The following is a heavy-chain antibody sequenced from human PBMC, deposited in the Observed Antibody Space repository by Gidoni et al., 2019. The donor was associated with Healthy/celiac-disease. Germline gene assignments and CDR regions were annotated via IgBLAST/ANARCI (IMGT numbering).Heavy chain of an antibody. Sequence: QVQLVESGGGVVQPGRSLRLPCAASGFTFSNYGTHWVRQAPGKGLEWVAVIWYDGTNKYYADSVKGRFTISRDNSKNTLYLQMNSLRAEDTAVYYCARATDAFDIWGHGTVVTVSS. V-gene: IGHV3-33*01. J-gene: IGHJ3*02. CDR3: ARATDAFDI. CDR2: IWYDGTNK. CDR1: GFTFSNYG.